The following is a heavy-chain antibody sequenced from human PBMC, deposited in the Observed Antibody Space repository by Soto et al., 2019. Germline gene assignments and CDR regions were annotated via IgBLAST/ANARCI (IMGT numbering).Heavy chain of an antibody. CDR1: GGSISSSSYY. Sequence: PSETLSLTFTVSGGSISSSSYYRGWIRQHPGKGLEWIGSIYYSGSTYYNPSLKSRVTISVDTSKNQFSLKLSSVTAADTAVYYCASAATLAHSVYYRGQGTLVTVSS. CDR3: ASAATLAHSVYY. J-gene: IGHJ4*02. V-gene: IGHV4-39*01. D-gene: IGHD2-8*01. CDR2: IYYSGST.